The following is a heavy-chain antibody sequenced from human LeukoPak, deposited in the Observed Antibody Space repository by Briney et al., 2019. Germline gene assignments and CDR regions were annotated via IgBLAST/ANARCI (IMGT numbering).Heavy chain of an antibody. CDR2: IYWNSGRT. CDR3: AKDATRIRIFGDAFDI. Sequence: PGRSLRLSCAASGFTFDDYAMHWVRLVPGKGLEWVSGIYWNSGRTGYADSLKGRFIISRDNAKDSLYLQMNSLRAEDTALYYCAKDATRIRIFGDAFDIWGQGTMVTVSS. V-gene: IGHV3-9*01. D-gene: IGHD3-3*01. CDR1: GFTFDDYA. J-gene: IGHJ3*02.